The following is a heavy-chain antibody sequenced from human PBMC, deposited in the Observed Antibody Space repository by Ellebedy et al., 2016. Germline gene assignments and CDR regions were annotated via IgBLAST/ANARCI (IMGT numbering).Heavy chain of an antibody. Sequence: ASVKVSXXVSGYTLTELSMHWVRQAPGKGLEWMGGFDPEDGETIYAQKFQGRVTMTEDTSTDTAYMELSSLRSEDTAVYYCATHPPPDWNYRHYYYYMDVWGKGTTVTVSS. CDR3: ATHPPPDWNYRHYYYYMDV. V-gene: IGHV1-24*01. D-gene: IGHD1-7*01. CDR1: GYTLTELS. CDR2: FDPEDGET. J-gene: IGHJ6*03.